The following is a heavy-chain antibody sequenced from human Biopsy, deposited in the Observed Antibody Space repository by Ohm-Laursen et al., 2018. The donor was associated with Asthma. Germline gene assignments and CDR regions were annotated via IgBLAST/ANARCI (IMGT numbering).Heavy chain of an antibody. Sequence: SLRLSCAASGFTFHNYVMHWVRQAPGKGLEWVAGIFFDGSNKYYADSVKGRLTISRDNSKDTLYLQVNSLRDDDTAVYYCARGKTWGRSYYFDYWGQGTLVTVSS. CDR2: IFFDGSNK. CDR3: ARGKTWGRSYYFDY. J-gene: IGHJ4*02. D-gene: IGHD6-6*01. CDR1: GFTFHNYV. V-gene: IGHV3-30-3*01.